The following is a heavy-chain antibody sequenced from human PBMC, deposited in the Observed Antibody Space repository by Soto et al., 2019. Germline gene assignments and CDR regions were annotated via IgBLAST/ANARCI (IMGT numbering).Heavy chain of an antibody. CDR3: ARDRAWASDKYGMDV. CDR1: GGSVSSPDYY. J-gene: IGHJ6*02. Sequence: LSLTCTVSGGSVSSPDYYWSWIRQPPGKGLEWIAYVYYSGSANYDPSLKSRVTISVDRSKNQFSLKLKSVTAADTAVYYCARDRAWASDKYGMDVWGQGTTVTVSS. V-gene: IGHV4-61*08. D-gene: IGHD6-6*01. CDR2: VYYSGSA.